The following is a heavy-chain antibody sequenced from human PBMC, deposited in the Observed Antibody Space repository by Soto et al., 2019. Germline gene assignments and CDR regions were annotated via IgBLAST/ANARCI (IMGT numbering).Heavy chain of an antibody. CDR3: ARGVSSSWYATGLYFDY. D-gene: IGHD6-13*01. CDR1: GGTFSSYA. V-gene: IGHV1-69*13. J-gene: IGHJ4*02. Sequence: ASVKVSCKASGGTFSSYAISWVRQAPGQGLEWMGGIIPIFGTANYAQKFQGRVTITADESTSTAYMELSSLRSEDTAVYYCARGVSSSWYATGLYFDYWGQGTLVTVSS. CDR2: IIPIFGTA.